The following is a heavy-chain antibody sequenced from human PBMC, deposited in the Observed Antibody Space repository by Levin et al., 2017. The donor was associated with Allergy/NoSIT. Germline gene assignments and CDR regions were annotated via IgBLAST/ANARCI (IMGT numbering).Heavy chain of an antibody. CDR2: ISSSSSYI. Sequence: PGGSLRLSFAASGFTFSSYSMNWVRQAPGKGLEWVSSISSSSSYIYYADSVKGRFTISRDNAKNSLYLQMNSLRAEDTAVYYCARDGPRIAAYYYFDYWGQGTLVTVSS. J-gene: IGHJ4*02. D-gene: IGHD6-13*01. CDR3: ARDGPRIAAYYYFDY. V-gene: IGHV3-21*01. CDR1: GFTFSSYS.